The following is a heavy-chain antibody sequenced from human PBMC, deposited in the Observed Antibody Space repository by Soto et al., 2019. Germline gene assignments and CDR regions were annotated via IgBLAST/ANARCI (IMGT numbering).Heavy chain of an antibody. CDR2: IYHSGST. V-gene: IGHV4-30-2*01. J-gene: IGHJ6*02. D-gene: IGHD5-12*01. CDR1: GGSISSGGYS. CDR3: ARRRGFPYYYGMDV. Sequence: QLQLQESGSGRVKPSQTLSLTCAVSGGSISSGGYSWSWFRKPPGKGLEWIGYIYHSGSTSYTPSLNSRVTISVDRSKNHFSLKLSSVTAADTAVYYCARRRGFPYYYGMDVWGQGTTVTVSS.